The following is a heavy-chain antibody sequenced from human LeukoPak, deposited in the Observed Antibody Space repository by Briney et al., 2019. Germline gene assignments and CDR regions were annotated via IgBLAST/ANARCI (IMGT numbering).Heavy chain of an antibody. J-gene: IGHJ3*02. CDR1: GFTFSSYE. Sequence: GGSLRLSCAASGFTFSSYEMNWVRQAPGKGLEWVAVISYDGSNKYYADSVKGRFTISRDNSKNTLYLQMNSLRAEDTAVYYCARRMLFDLDAFDIWGQGTMVTVSS. CDR3: ARRMLFDLDAFDI. CDR2: ISYDGSNK. V-gene: IGHV3-30*04. D-gene: IGHD2-21*01.